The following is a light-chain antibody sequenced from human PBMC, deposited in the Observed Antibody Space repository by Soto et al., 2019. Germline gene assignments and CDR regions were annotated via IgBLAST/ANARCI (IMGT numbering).Light chain of an antibody. V-gene: IGLV2-14*01. Sequence: QSVLTQPASVSGSPGQSITISCTGTSSDVGLYTYVSRYQQHPGKAPKLLIYEVTNRPSGVSHRFSGSKSGSTASLTISGLQAEDEADYFCSSFSSSNSEVFGTGTKVTVL. CDR3: SSFSSSNSEV. CDR2: EVT. J-gene: IGLJ1*01. CDR1: SSDVGLYTY.